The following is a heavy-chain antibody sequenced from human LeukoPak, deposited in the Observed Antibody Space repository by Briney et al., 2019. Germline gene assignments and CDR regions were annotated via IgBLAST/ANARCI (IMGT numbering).Heavy chain of an antibody. Sequence: GGSLRLSCAASGFTFSDYAMHWVRQAPGKGLEWVAAIAFDDTDRYYIDSVKGRFTVSRDDSKNTLYLHMTSLRVEDTAVYYCTNSDDYGDYWGRGTLVTVSS. J-gene: IGHJ4*02. CDR1: GFTFSDYA. CDR2: IAFDDTDR. CDR3: TNSDDYGDY. V-gene: IGHV3-30*04.